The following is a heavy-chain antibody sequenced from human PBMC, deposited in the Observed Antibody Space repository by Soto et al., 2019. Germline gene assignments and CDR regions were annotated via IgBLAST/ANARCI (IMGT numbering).Heavy chain of an antibody. CDR2: INTDGSGT. J-gene: IGHJ4*02. Sequence: PGGSLRLSCAASGFTFSSDWMHWVRQAPGKGLVWVSRINTDGSGTSYADSVKGRFTISRDDARNSLYLQLNSLRAEDTAVYYCARVMKGPMIREYYFDYWGQGTLVTVSS. CDR1: GFTFSSDW. CDR3: ARVMKGPMIREYYFDY. D-gene: IGHD3-10*01. V-gene: IGHV3-74*01.